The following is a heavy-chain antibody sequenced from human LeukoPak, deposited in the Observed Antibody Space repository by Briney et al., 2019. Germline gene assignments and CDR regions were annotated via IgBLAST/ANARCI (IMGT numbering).Heavy chain of an antibody. V-gene: IGHV3-33*01. CDR2: IWYDGNNK. CDR1: GFTFSTYA. CDR3: ARGSSSVTLPGD. J-gene: IGHJ4*02. D-gene: IGHD2-2*01. Sequence: PGGSLRLSCAASGFTFSTYAMHRVRQAPGKGLEWVAVIWYDGNNKYYADSVKGRFTISRDNSKNTLYLQMNSLRVEDTAVYYCARGSSSVTLPGDWGQGTLVTVSS.